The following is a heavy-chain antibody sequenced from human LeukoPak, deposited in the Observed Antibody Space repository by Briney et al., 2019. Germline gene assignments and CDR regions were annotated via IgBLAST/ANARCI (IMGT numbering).Heavy chain of an antibody. CDR1: GFTFSSYG. Sequence: PGGSLRLSCAASGFTFSSYGMHWVRQAPGKGLEWVAVISYDGSNKYYADSVKGRFTISRDNSKNTLYLQMNSLRAEDTAVYYCAKDRYGSGRPGWFDPWGQGTLVTVSS. CDR3: AKDRYGSGRPGWFDP. CDR2: ISYDGSNK. V-gene: IGHV3-30*18. D-gene: IGHD3-10*01. J-gene: IGHJ5*02.